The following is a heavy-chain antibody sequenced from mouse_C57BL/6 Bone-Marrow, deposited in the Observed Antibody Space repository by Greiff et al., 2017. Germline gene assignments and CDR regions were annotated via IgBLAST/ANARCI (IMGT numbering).Heavy chain of an antibody. D-gene: IGHD2-3*01. V-gene: IGHV2-2*01. J-gene: IGHJ2*01. CDR2: IWSGGST. Sequence: QVQLQQSGPGLVQPSQSLSITCTVSGFSLTSYGVNWVRQSPGKGLEWLGVIWSGGSTDYTAAFISILSLSKDNSKSQVFLQMNRLQADDTAIYSCARYSYYDDYFYFDYWGQGTTLTVSS. CDR3: ARYSYYDDYFYFDY. CDR1: GFSLTSYG.